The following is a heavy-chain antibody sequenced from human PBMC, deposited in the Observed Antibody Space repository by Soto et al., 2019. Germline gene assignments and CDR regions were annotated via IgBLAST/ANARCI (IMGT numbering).Heavy chain of an antibody. CDR2: IRSKAYGGTT. V-gene: IGHV3-49*03. CDR1: GFTFGDYA. Sequence: GGSLRLSCTASGFTFGDYAMSWFRQAPGKGLEWVGFIRSKAYGGTTEYAASVKGRFTISRDDSKSIAYLQMNSLKTEDTAVYYCTRSPYRVLRFLEWVDRDYYMDVWGKGTTVTVSS. CDR3: TRSPYRVLRFLEWVDRDYYMDV. J-gene: IGHJ6*03. D-gene: IGHD3-3*01.